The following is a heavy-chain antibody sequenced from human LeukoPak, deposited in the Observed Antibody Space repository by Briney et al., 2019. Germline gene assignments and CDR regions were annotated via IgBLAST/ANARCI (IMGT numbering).Heavy chain of an antibody. D-gene: IGHD4-17*01. CDR1: GYTFTGYY. V-gene: IGHV1-2*02. J-gene: IGHJ4*02. CDR3: ARGRDMTTVTHFDY. Sequence: GASVKVSCKASGYTFTGYYMHWVRQAPGQGLEWMGWINPNSGGTNYAQKFQGRVTMTGDTSISTAYMELSSLRSEDTAVYYCARGRDMTTVTHFDYWGQGTLVTVSS. CDR2: INPNSGGT.